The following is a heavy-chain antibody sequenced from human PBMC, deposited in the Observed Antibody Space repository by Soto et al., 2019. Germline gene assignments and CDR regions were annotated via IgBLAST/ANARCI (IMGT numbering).Heavy chain of an antibody. J-gene: IGHJ4*02. Sequence: SETLSLTCTVSGGSINSYYWSWIRQPPGKGLEWIGYISYSGSTNYNPSLKSRVTISVDTSRNQFSLRLSSVTAADTAIYYCAREKYDSSFDYWGQGTLVTVSS. V-gene: IGHV4-59*01. D-gene: IGHD3-22*01. CDR1: GGSINSYY. CDR3: AREKYDSSFDY. CDR2: ISYSGST.